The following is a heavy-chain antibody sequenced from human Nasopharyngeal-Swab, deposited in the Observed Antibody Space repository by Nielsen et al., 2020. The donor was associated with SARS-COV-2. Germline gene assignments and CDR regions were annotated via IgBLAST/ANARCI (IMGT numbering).Heavy chain of an antibody. CDR1: GFTFSSYW. CDR3: ARVPATVWSDAFDI. J-gene: IGHJ3*02. CDR2: IKQDGSEK. D-gene: IGHD3-10*01. Sequence: GASLKISCAASGFTFSSYWMSWVRQAPGKGLEWVANIKQDGSEKYYVDSVKGRFTISRDNAENSLYLQMNSLRAEDTAVYYCARVPATVWSDAFDIWGQGTMVTVSS. V-gene: IGHV3-7*03.